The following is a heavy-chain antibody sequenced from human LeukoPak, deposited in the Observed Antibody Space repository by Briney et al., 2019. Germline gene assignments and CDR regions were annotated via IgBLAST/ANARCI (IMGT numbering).Heavy chain of an antibody. CDR3: TRAVGDSGYGRFSDC. Sequence: PSETLSLTCTVSGGSFSSYYWTWIRQPPGKGLEWIGYMDSSGSTIYNPSLQSRLTMPLDTSENQFSLRLSSVTAADTAIYYCTRAVGDSGYGRFSDCWGQGSLVTVSS. D-gene: IGHD5-12*01. CDR2: MDSSGST. V-gene: IGHV4-59*01. CDR1: GGSFSSYY. J-gene: IGHJ4*02.